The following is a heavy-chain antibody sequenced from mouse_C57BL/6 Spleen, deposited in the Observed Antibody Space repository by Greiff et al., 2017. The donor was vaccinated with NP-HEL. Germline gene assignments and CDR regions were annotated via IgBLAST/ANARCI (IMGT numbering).Heavy chain of an antibody. V-gene: IGHV5-9-1*02. Sequence: EVKLMESGEGLVKPGGSLKLSCAASGFTFSSYAMSWVRQTPEKRLEWVAYISSGGDYIYYADTVKGRFTISRDNARNNLYLQMSSLKSEDTAMYYCTRDYYGSSYLYAMDYWGQGTSVTVSS. CDR3: TRDYYGSSYLYAMDY. CDR1: GFTFSSYA. J-gene: IGHJ4*01. CDR2: ISSGGDYI. D-gene: IGHD1-1*01.